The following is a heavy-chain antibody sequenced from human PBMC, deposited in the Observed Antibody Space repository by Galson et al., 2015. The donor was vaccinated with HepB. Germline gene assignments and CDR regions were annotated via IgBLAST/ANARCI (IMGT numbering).Heavy chain of an antibody. D-gene: IGHD4-17*01. CDR3: ARGTGTVTTTIFDS. CDR1: GDTFRSYS. V-gene: IGHV1-69*04. CDR2: GIPILGIT. Sequence: SVKVSCKASGDTFRSYSIIWVRQAPGQGLDWMGRGIPILGITAYAQRFQGRVTIIADKSTSTAHMELSSLRSEDTAIYYCARGTGTVTTTIFDSWGQGTLVTVSS. J-gene: IGHJ4*02.